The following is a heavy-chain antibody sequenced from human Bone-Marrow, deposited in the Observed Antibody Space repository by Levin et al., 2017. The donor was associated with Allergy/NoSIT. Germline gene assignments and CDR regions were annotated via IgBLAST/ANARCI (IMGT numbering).Heavy chain of an antibody. CDR3: ARNRIVVAGGNDYYYGMDV. Sequence: SETLSLTCTVSGGSVSSGTYYWSWIRQPPGKGLEWIGYINYRGSTKYNPSLKSRVTISVDTSKNEFSLKLSSVTAADTAVYYCARNRIVVAGGNDYYYGMDVWGQGTTVTVSS. CDR1: GGSVSSGTYY. V-gene: IGHV4-61*01. D-gene: IGHD6-19*01. J-gene: IGHJ6*02. CDR2: INYRGST.